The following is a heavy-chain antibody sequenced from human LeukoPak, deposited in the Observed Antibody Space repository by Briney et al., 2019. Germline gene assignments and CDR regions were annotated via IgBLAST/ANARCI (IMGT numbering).Heavy chain of an antibody. D-gene: IGHD6-6*01. J-gene: IGHJ4*02. CDR1: GFTFSSYS. CDR3: AKDGIAARYFDY. V-gene: IGHV3-21*01. Sequence: GGSLRLSCAASGFTFSSYSMNWVRQAPGKGLEWVSSISSSSSYIYYADSVKGRFTISRDNAKNSLYLQMNSLRAEDTAVYYCAKDGIAARYFDYWGQGTLVTVSS. CDR2: ISSSSSYI.